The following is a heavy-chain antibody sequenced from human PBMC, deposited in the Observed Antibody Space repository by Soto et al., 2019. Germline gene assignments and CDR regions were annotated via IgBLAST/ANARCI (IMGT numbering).Heavy chain of an antibody. V-gene: IGHV1-69*13. Sequence: SVKVSCKASGGTFSSYAISWVRQAHGQGLEWMGGIIPIFGTANYAQKFQGRVTITADEATSTAYMELSSLRSEDTAVYYCARVVAVAGYYYYGMDVWVQGTTVTVSS. J-gene: IGHJ6*02. CDR1: GGTFSSYA. CDR3: ARVVAVAGYYYYGMDV. D-gene: IGHD6-19*01. CDR2: IIPIFGTA.